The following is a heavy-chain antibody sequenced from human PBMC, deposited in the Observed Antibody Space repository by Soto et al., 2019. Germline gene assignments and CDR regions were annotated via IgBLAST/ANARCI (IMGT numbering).Heavy chain of an antibody. J-gene: IGHJ5*02. D-gene: IGHD2-2*01. CDR3: ARDPHCSSTSCYDGPWFDP. CDR1: GYTFTGYY. V-gene: IGHV1-2*04. Sequence: QVQLVQSGAEVKKPGASVKVSCKASGYTFTGYYMHWVRQAPGQGLEWMGWTNPNSGGTNYAQKFQGWVTMTRDTSISTAYMELSRLRSDDTAVYYCARDPHCSSTSCYDGPWFDPWGQGTLVTVSS. CDR2: TNPNSGGT.